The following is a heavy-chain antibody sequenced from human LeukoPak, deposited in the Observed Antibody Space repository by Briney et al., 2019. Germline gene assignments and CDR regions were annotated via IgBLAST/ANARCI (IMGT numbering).Heavy chain of an antibody. V-gene: IGHV3-66*04. CDR2: IYSGSGSRT. CDR3: ARHDWCDP. CDR1: GFTVSSDY. J-gene: IGHJ5*02. Sequence: PGGSLRLSCAVSGFTVSSDYMGWVRQAPGKGLEWVSVIYSGSGSRTYYPDSVKGRFTISRDNSKNTVYLQMNSLRAEDTAVYYCARHDWCDPWSQGTRVTVSS.